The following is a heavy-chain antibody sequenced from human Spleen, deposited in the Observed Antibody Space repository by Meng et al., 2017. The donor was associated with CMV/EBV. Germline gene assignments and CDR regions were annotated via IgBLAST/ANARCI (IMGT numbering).Heavy chain of an antibody. CDR1: GGSISSSSYY. D-gene: IGHD3-10*01. CDR3: ASLHYYGSGPRFNY. J-gene: IGHJ4*02. Sequence: GSLRLSCTVSGGSISSSSYYWGWIRQPPGKGLEWIGSMYYSGNTYYNPSLKSRVTISVDTSKNQFSLKLSSVTATDTAVYYCASLHYYGSGPRFNYWGQGALVTSPQ. CDR2: MYYSGNT. V-gene: IGHV4-39*01.